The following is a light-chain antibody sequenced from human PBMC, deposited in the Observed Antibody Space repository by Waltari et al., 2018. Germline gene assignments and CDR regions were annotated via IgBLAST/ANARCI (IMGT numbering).Light chain of an antibody. J-gene: IGKJ3*01. CDR3: QQLNSYGEFT. V-gene: IGKV1-9*01. Sequence: DIQLTQSPSFLSASVGDRVTITCRASQGISSYLAWYQQKPGKAPKLLIYAASTLQSGVPSRFSGSGSGTEFTLTISSLQPEDFATYYCQQLNSYGEFTFGPGTKVDIK. CDR2: AAS. CDR1: QGISSY.